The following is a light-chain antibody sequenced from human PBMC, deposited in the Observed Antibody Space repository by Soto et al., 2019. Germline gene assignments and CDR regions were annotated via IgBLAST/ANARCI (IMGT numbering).Light chain of an antibody. CDR3: QQYSDFLFS. CDR1: QSISRS. Sequence: DIQMTQSPSTLSASVGDRVTITCRASQSISRSLAWYQQKPGKAPSLLIYDASSLEGGVPSRFSGSGFGTEFTLTITNLQPDDFATYYCQQYSDFLFSFGPGTTVDFK. V-gene: IGKV1-5*01. J-gene: IGKJ3*01. CDR2: DAS.